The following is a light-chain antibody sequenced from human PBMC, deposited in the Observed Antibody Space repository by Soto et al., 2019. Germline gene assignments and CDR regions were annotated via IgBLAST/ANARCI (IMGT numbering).Light chain of an antibody. J-gene: IGKJ1*01. CDR2: AAS. V-gene: IGKV1-6*01. CDR1: QAIRTD. Sequence: AIQVTQSPSSLSASVGDRCTITLLASQAIRTDLGWYQQKPGKAPKLLIFAASNLHSGVPSRFSGSGSGTDFTLTINNLQAEDFATYYCLQEYNYPRTFGQGTKVDIK. CDR3: LQEYNYPRT.